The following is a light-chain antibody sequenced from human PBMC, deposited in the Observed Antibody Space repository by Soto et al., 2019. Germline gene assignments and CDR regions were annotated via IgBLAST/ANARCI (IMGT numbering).Light chain of an antibody. V-gene: IGLV2-14*01. Sequence: QSALTQPASVSGSPGQSITISCTGTSSDVGTYKYVSWYQLHPGKAPKLMVYEVSNRPSGVSNRFSGSKSGNTASLTISGLQAEDEADYHCSSYTSSSTYVFRTGTKVTVL. CDR3: SSYTSSSTYV. J-gene: IGLJ1*01. CDR1: SSDVGTYKY. CDR2: EVS.